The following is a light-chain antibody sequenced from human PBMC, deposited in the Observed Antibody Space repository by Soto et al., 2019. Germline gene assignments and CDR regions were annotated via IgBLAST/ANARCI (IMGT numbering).Light chain of an antibody. CDR2: AAS. V-gene: IGKV1-39*01. J-gene: IGKJ1*01. CDR1: QSISSY. CDR3: QQSYSTTRT. Sequence: DIQMTQSPSSLSASVGDRVTITCRASQSISSYLNWYQQKPGKAPKLLIYAASSLQSGVPSRFSGSGSGTDFTLTISSLQLEDFATYYCQQSYSTTRTFGQ.